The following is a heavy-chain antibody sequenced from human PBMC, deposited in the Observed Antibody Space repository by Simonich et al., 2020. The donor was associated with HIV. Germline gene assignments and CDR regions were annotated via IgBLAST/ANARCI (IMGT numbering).Heavy chain of an antibody. CDR3: ARGRYSSSSHDVFDS. CDR2: INHSGST. J-gene: IGHJ3*02. Sequence: QVQLQQWGAGLLKPSETLSLSCAVYGGSFYHSDWSWIRQPPVKGLEWIGEINHSGSTNYNPALKSRVTLSDDTSKNQFSRKLSSVTAADTAVYYCARGRYSSSSHDVFDSWGQGTMVTVSS. D-gene: IGHD6-13*01. V-gene: IGHV4-34*01. CDR1: GGSFYHSD.